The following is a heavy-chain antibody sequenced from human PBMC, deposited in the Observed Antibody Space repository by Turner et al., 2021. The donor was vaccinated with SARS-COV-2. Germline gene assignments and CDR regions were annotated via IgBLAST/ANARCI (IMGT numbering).Heavy chain of an antibody. CDR3: AKVRVDVSKRSDAFDI. D-gene: IGHD5-12*01. CDR1: GVAVNMYS. CDR2: ISSSGKTV. Sequence: EVQVVVSGGGLVKPGVSLRLSCAASGVAVNMYSMNWVRQAPGKGLEWVSAISSSGKTVYYADSVKGRFTISRDNAKSSLYLQMNSLRVEDTALYYCAKVRVDVSKRSDAFDIWGQGTMVTVSS. J-gene: IGHJ3*02. V-gene: IGHV3-21*01.